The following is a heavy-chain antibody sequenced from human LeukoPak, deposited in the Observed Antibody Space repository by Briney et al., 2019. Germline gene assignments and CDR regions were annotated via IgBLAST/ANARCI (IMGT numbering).Heavy chain of an antibody. CDR3: ARDVGGGDTFDY. D-gene: IGHD2-21*02. V-gene: IGHV3-30*19. CDR2: ISYDGSDK. J-gene: IGHJ4*02. CDR1: GFTFSTYG. Sequence: GGSLRLSCAASGFTFSTYGMHWVRQAPGKGLEWVAVISYDGSDKYYADSVKGRFTISRDNSKNTLFLQMNSLRAEDTAVYFCARDVGGGDTFDYWGQGTLVTVSS.